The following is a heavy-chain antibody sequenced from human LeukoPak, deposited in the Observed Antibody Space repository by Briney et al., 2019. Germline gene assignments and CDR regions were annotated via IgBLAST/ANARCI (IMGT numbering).Heavy chain of an antibody. V-gene: IGHV3-21*01. J-gene: IGHJ4*02. CDR2: ISSSSSYI. Sequence: GGSLRLSCAASGFTFSSYSMNWVRQAPGEGLEWVSSISSSSSYIYYADSVKGRFTISRDNAKNSLYLQMNSLRAEDTAVYYCAGRGYSSSCFDYWGQGTLVTVSS. D-gene: IGHD6-13*01. CDR1: GFTFSSYS. CDR3: AGRGYSSSCFDY.